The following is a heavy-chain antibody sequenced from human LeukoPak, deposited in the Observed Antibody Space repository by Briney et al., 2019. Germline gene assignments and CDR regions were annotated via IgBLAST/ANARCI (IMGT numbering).Heavy chain of an antibody. J-gene: IGHJ6*03. D-gene: IGHD1/OR15-1a*01. CDR2: ISANNGNS. CDR3: ARGPRRNISEGYMDV. CDR1: GYTFTNYG. V-gene: IGHV1-18*01. Sequence: ASVKVSCKASGYTFTNYGISWVRQAPGQGLEWMGWISANNGNSNSAQKLQGRVTMTTDTSTSTAYMELRSLRSDDTAVYYCARGPRRNISEGYMDVWGKGTTVTISS.